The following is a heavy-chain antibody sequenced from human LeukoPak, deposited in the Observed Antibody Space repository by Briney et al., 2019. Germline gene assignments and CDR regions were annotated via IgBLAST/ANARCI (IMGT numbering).Heavy chain of an antibody. CDR2: ISSSSSYI. V-gene: IGHV3-21*01. Sequence: PGGSLRLSCAVSGFTVSGNYMNWVRQAPGKGLEWVSSISSSSSYIYYVDSVKGRFTISRDNAKNSLYLQMHSLRAEDTAVYYCARDLMGWDLHYFDYWGQGTLVTVSS. CDR1: GFTVSGNY. D-gene: IGHD1-26*01. CDR3: ARDLMGWDLHYFDY. J-gene: IGHJ4*02.